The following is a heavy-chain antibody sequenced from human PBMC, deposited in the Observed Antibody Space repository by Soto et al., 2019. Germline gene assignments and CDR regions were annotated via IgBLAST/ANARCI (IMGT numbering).Heavy chain of an antibody. CDR3: ASIVRERGFDY. CDR2: INAGNGNT. J-gene: IGHJ4*02. Sequence: ASVKVSFKASGYTFTSYAMHWVRQAPGQRLEWMGWINAGNGNTKYSQKFQGRVTITRDTSASTAYMELSSLRSEDTAVCYCASIVRERGFDYWGQGTLVTVSS. D-gene: IGHD1-26*01. CDR1: GYTFTSYA. V-gene: IGHV1-3*01.